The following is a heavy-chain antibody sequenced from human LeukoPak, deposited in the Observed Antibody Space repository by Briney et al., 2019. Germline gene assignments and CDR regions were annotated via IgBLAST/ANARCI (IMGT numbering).Heavy chain of an antibody. V-gene: IGHV1-2*06. D-gene: IGHD5-24*01. Sequence: ASVKVSCKASGYTFTGYYMHWVRQAPGQGLEWMGRINPNSGGTNYAQKFQGRVTMTRDTSISTAYMELSRLRSDDTAVYYCARRMEMANPIGYYFDYWGQGTLSPSPQ. J-gene: IGHJ4*02. CDR2: INPNSGGT. CDR1: GYTFTGYY. CDR3: ARRMEMANPIGYYFDY.